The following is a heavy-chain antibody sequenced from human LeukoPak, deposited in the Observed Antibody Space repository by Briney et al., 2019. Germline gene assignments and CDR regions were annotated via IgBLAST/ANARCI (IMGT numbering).Heavy chain of an antibody. Sequence: GASVKVSCKASGYTFTSYGISWVRQAPGQGLEWMGGIIPIFGTANYAQKFQGRVTITADESTSTAYMELSSLRSEDTAVYYCACSSAKPPHYYYMDVWGKGTTVTISS. CDR3: ACSSAKPPHYYYMDV. CDR2: IIPIFGTA. D-gene: IGHD3-10*01. V-gene: IGHV1-69*13. J-gene: IGHJ6*03. CDR1: GYTFTSYG.